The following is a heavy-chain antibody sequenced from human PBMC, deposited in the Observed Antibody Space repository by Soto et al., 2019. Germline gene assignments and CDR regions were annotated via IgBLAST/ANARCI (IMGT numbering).Heavy chain of an antibody. Sequence: GGSLRLSCAASGFSLSVCWMSWVRQAPGKGLEWVATMSEDGRKEYYGDSVKGRFTISRDNAKNSLALQMSSLRVDDTAVYYCAREFWRSWNCWGQGTLVTVSS. CDR2: MSEDGRKE. CDR1: GFSLSVCW. CDR3: AREFWRSWNC. V-gene: IGHV3-7*01. D-gene: IGHD1-7*01. J-gene: IGHJ4*02.